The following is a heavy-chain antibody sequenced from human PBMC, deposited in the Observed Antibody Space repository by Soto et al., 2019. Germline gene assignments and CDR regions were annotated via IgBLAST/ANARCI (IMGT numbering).Heavy chain of an antibody. J-gene: IGHJ4*02. CDR3: ARDKITGLLDY. Sequence: PSETLSLTCAVSGGSISSGGYSWSWIRQPPGKGLEWIGYIYHSGSTYYNPSLKSRVTISVDRSKNQFSLKLTSVTAADTAVYYCARDKITGLLDYWGQGTLVTVYS. D-gene: IGHD2-8*02. CDR1: GGSISSGGYS. V-gene: IGHV4-30-2*01. CDR2: IYHSGST.